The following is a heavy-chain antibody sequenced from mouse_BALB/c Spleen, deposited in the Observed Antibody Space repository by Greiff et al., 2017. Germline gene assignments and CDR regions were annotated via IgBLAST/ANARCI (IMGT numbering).Heavy chain of an antibody. D-gene: IGHD1-1*01. J-gene: IGHJ2*01. CDR2: ISDGGSYT. V-gene: IGHV5-4*02. CDR3: ARSTVVGNYCDY. Sequence: EVKLVESGGGLVKPGGSLKLSCASSGFTFSDYYMYWVRQTPEKRLEWVATISDGGSYTYYPDSVKGRFTISRDNAKNNLYLQMSSLKSEDTAMYYCARSTVVGNYCDYWGQGTTLTVSS. CDR1: GFTFSDYY.